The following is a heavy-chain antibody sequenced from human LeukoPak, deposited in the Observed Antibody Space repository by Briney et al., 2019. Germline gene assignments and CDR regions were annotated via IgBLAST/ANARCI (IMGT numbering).Heavy chain of an antibody. CDR3: AKNFKYSSSWQSDAFDI. CDR2: ISGSGGST. D-gene: IGHD6-13*01. V-gene: IGHV3-23*01. Sequence: PGGTLRLSCAASGFTFSSYGMSWVRQAPGKGLEWVSAISGSGGSTYYADSVKGRFTISRDNSKNTLYLQMNSLRAEDTAVYYCAKNFKYSSSWQSDAFDIWGQGTMVTVSS. CDR1: GFTFSSYG. J-gene: IGHJ3*02.